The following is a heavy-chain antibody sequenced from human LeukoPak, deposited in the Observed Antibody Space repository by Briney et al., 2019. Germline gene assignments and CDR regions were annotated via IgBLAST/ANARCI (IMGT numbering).Heavy chain of an antibody. CDR1: GYTFTGYY. Sequence: ASVKVSCKASGYTFTGYYMHWVRQAPGQGLEWMGWINPNSGGTNYAQKFQGWVTMTRDTSISTAYMELSRLRSDDTAVYYCARQGYSSSWYEYYFDYWGQGTLVTVS. V-gene: IGHV1-2*04. J-gene: IGHJ4*02. D-gene: IGHD6-13*01. CDR2: INPNSGGT. CDR3: ARQGYSSSWYEYYFDY.